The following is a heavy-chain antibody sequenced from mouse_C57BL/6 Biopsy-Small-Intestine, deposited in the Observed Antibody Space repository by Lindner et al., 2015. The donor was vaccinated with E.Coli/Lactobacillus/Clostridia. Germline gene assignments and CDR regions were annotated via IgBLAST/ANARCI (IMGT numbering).Heavy chain of an antibody. CDR1: GYTITSYY. D-gene: IGHD1-1*01. CDR3: ARGDKAPYSSGWYGEDAIYYFDY. CDR2: MNPGAGST. Sequence: SVKVSCKASGYTITSYYIHWVRQAPGQGLEWMGIMNPGAGSTRYAQKLQGRLTMTRDTSTSTAYMELSSLRSEDTAVYFCARGDKAPYSSGWYGEDAIYYFDYWGQGTLVTVSS. J-gene: IGHJ2*01. V-gene: IGHV1S12*01.